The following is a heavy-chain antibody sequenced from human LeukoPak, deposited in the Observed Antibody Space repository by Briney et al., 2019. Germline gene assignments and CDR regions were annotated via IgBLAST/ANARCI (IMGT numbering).Heavy chain of an antibody. Sequence: SETLSLTCSVSGDSISSTLDYWGWIRQPPGKGLEWAGSIIYSGTTYYNPSLQSRVTISTDTSKNQFSLKLSPVTAADTAVYYCARGRWWFDPWGQGTLVTVSS. D-gene: IGHD4-23*01. V-gene: IGHV4-39*01. CDR3: ARGRWWFDP. J-gene: IGHJ5*02. CDR1: GDSISSTLDY. CDR2: IIYSGTT.